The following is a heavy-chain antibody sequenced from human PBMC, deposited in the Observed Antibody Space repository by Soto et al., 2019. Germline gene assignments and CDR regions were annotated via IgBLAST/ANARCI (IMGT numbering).Heavy chain of an antibody. V-gene: IGHV3-30*18. CDR1: GFTFSSYG. D-gene: IGHD6-13*01. J-gene: IGHJ6*02. Sequence: HPGGSLRLSCAVSGFTFSSYGMHWVRQAPGKGLEWVAVISYDGSNKYYADSVKGRFTISRDNSKNTLYLQMNSLRAEDTAVYYCAKDHPGSSWFPYYYYYGMDVWGQGTTVTVSS. CDR3: AKDHPGSSWFPYYYYYGMDV. CDR2: ISYDGSNK.